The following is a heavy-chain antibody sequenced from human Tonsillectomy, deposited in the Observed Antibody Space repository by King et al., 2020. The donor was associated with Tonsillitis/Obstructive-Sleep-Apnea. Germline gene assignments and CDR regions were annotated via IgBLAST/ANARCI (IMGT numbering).Heavy chain of an antibody. CDR1: GFTFSSYA. V-gene: IGHV3-30*04. CDR3: AREAPEGDYFDY. CDR2: ISYDGSNK. Sequence: VQLVESGGGVVQPGRSLRLSCAASGFTFSSYAMHWVRQAPGKGLEWVAVISYDGSNKYYADSVKGRFTISRDNSKNTLYLQMNSLRAEDTAVYYCAREAPEGDYFDYCGQGTLVTVSS. J-gene: IGHJ4*02.